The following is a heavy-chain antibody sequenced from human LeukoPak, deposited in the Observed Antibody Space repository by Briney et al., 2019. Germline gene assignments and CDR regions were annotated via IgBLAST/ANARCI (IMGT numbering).Heavy chain of an antibody. J-gene: IGHJ4*02. Sequence: SETLSLTCSVSDGSISSYYWSWIRQPPGKELEWIGYIYYSGSTNYNPSLKGRVTISVDTSKNQFSLKLSSVTAADTAVYYCARPRSGSSGLDFDYWGQGTLVTVSS. CDR1: DGSISSYY. CDR2: IYYSGST. V-gene: IGHV4-59*12. D-gene: IGHD3-10*01. CDR3: ARPRSGSSGLDFDY.